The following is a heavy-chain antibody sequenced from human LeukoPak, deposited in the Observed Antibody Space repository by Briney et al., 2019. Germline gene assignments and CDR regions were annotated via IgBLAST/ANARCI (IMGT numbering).Heavy chain of an antibody. CDR1: GYTFTSNY. J-gene: IGHJ4*02. CDR2: ISPSGGST. V-gene: IGHV1-46*01. CDR3: ARVPRRPITTIISEY. D-gene: IGHD3-22*01. Sequence: ASVKVSCKAFGYTFTSNYMHWVRQAPGQGPEWMGVISPSGGSTTYAQKFQGRVTLTRDMSTSTDYLELRSLRSDDTAVYYCARVPRRPITTIISEYWGQGTLVTVSS.